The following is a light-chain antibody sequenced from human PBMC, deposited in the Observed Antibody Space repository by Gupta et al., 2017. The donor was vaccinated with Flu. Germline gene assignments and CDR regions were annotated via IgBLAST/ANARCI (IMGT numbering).Light chain of an antibody. CDR3: GTWDSSLGGGV. CDR2: ENF. V-gene: IGLV1-51*02. CDR1: GYNIGTNP. Sequence: SGYNIGTNPVAWYQQVPGAAPRLLIYENFKRPSGIPDRFSGSQSGTSATLGITGLQTDDEADYYCGTWDSSLGGGVFCGGTMLTVL. J-gene: IGLJ2*01.